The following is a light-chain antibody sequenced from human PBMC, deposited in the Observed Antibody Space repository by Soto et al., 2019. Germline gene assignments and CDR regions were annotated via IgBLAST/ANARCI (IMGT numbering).Light chain of an antibody. J-gene: IGKJ1*01. CDR2: KAS. CDR1: QSISSW. Sequence: DIQMTQSPSTLSASVGDRVTITCRASQSISSWLAWYQQKPGKAPKLLIYKASSLESGVPSRFSGSGSGTEFTLTISILQPADVATYYCQQSNSYPTFGQGTKVEIK. V-gene: IGKV1-5*03. CDR3: QQSNSYPT.